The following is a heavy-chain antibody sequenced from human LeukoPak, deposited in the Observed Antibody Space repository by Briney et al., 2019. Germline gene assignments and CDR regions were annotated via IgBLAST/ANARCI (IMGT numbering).Heavy chain of an antibody. CDR1: GGTFSSYA. J-gene: IGHJ3*02. Sequence: GASVKVSCKASGGTFSSYAISWVRQAPGQGLEWMGRIIPILGIANYAQKFRGRVTITADKSTSTACMELSSLRSEDTAVYYCARASGVVTSRGEAFDIWGQGTMVTVSS. CDR3: ARASGVVTSRGEAFDI. CDR2: IIPILGIA. V-gene: IGHV1-69*04. D-gene: IGHD4-23*01.